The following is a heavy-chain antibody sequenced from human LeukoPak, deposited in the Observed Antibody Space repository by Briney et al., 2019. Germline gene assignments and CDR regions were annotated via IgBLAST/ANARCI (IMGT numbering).Heavy chain of an antibody. CDR1: GGSISSSSYY. Sequence: PSETLSLTCTVSGGSISSSSYYWSWIRQPPGKGLEWIGEINHSGSTNYNPSLKSRVTISVDTSKNQFSLKLSSVTAADTAVYYCARRSIGYCSGGSCYSDFDYWGQGTLVTVSS. D-gene: IGHD2-15*01. V-gene: IGHV4-39*07. CDR3: ARRSIGYCSGGSCYSDFDY. CDR2: INHSGST. J-gene: IGHJ4*02.